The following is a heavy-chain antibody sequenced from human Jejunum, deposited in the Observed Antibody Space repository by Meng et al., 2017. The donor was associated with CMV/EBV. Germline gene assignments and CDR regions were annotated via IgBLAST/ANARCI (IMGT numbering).Heavy chain of an antibody. CDR3: ARDHTTMINDAGLGYFRLDP. Sequence: WAWIPQPPGGGLQWIGNIFNSGRTSYNSSLKSRVTMSIDTSTNQFSLKLRSVTAADTAVYYCARDHTTMINDAGLGYFRLDPWGQGARVTVSS. D-gene: IGHD4-17*01. CDR2: IFNSGRT. J-gene: IGHJ5*02. V-gene: IGHV4-39*07.